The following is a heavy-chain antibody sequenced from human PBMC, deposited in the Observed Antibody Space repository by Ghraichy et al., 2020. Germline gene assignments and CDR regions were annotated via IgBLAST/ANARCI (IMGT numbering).Heavy chain of an antibody. CDR3: AKSQGITIFGVVMDV. Sequence: GESLRLSCAASGFTFSSYAMSWVRQAPGKGLEWVSAISGSGGSTYYADSVKGRFTISRDNSKNTLYLQMNSLRAEDTAVYYCAKSQGITIFGVVMDVWGQGTTVTVSS. CDR1: GFTFSSYA. J-gene: IGHJ6*02. CDR2: ISGSGGST. D-gene: IGHD3-3*01. V-gene: IGHV3-23*01.